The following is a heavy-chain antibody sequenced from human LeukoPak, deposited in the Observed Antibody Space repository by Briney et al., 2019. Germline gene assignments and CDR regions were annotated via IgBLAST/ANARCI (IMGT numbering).Heavy chain of an antibody. CDR3: ARLHYDILTGYPGWFDP. J-gene: IGHJ5*02. D-gene: IGHD3-9*01. CDR2: INPNSGVT. V-gene: IGHV1-2*02. CDR1: GYTFTGYY. Sequence: ASVKVSCKASGYTFTGYYMHWVRQAPGQGLEWMGWINPNSGVTNYAQKFQGRVTMTRDTSISTAYRELSRLRSDDTAVYYCARLHYDILTGYPGWFDPWGQGTLVTVSS.